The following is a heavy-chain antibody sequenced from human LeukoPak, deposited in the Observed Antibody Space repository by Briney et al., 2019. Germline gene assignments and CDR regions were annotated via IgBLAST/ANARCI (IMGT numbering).Heavy chain of an antibody. CDR2: IYTSGST. CDR1: GGSSSSYY. J-gene: IGHJ4*02. D-gene: IGHD6-13*01. V-gene: IGHV4-4*09. Sequence: KASETLSCTGTGYGGSSSSYYWSWMGKRPGKGLMWIGYIYTSGSTNHNPPLKSRVPISVDTSKNQFSLKLSSVTAADTAVYYCARHRVRQLAYFDYWGQGTLVTVSS. CDR3: ARHRVRQLAYFDY.